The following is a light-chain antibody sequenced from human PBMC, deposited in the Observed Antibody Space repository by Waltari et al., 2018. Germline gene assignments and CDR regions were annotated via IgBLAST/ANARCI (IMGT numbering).Light chain of an antibody. V-gene: IGLV2-14*01. CDR2: DVS. Sequence: QSALTQPASVSGSPGQSITISCTGTSSDAGAYNYVSWYQQHPVKAPKLMIYDVSTRPSGVSKRFSGSKSGNTASLTISGLQAEDEADYYCSSYTSSSTVVFGGGTKLTVL. CDR1: SSDAGAYNY. J-gene: IGLJ2*01. CDR3: SSYTSSSTVV.